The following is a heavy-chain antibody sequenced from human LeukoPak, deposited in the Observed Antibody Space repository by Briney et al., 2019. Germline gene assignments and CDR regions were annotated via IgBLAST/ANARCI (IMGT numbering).Heavy chain of an antibody. CDR2: IWYDGSNK. CDR3: ARGTRLT. CDR1: GFTFSNAW. D-gene: IGHD3-9*01. J-gene: IGHJ4*02. Sequence: GGSLRLSCAASGFTFSNAWMSWVRQAPGKGLEWVAVIWYDGSNKYYADSVKGRFTISRDNSKNTLYLQMNSLRAEDTAVYYCARGTRLTGGQGTLVTVSS. V-gene: IGHV3-33*08.